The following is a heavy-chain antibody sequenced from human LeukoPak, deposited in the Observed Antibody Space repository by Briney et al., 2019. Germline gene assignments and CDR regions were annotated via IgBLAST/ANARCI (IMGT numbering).Heavy chain of an antibody. CDR1: GGSISSSSYY. Sequence: PSETLSLTCTVSGGSISSSSYYWGWIRQPPGKGLEWIGSIYYSGSTYYNPYLKSRVTISVDTSKNQFSLKLSSVTAADTAVYYCARERWELSYYYYYYMDVWGKGTTVTVSS. D-gene: IGHD1-26*01. J-gene: IGHJ6*03. V-gene: IGHV4-39*07. CDR2: IYYSGST. CDR3: ARERWELSYYYYYYMDV.